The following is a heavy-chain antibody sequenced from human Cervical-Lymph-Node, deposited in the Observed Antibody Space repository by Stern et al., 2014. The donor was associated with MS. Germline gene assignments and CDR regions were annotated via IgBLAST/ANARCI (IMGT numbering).Heavy chain of an antibody. CDR3: AKAAVTTAAFDA. Sequence: VQLGESGAEVKKPGSSVKVSCKASGGTFTSYAFNWVRQAPGQGLEWMGGIIPILDPTNFSQNFQGRLTITADASTSTPYMELSSLESEDAAVYYCAKAAVTTAAFDAWGQGTLVTVSS. D-gene: IGHD4-17*01. J-gene: IGHJ4*02. V-gene: IGHV1-69*01. CDR1: GGTFTSYA. CDR2: IIPILDPT.